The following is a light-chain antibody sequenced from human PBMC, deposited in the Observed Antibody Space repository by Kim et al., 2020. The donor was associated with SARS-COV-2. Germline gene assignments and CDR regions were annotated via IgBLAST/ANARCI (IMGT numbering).Light chain of an antibody. CDR1: KLGNRS. Sequence: SYELTQPPSVSVITCSGDKLGNRSPCWYQQKPGQSPVLLIFQDNTRPSGIPERFSGSKSGNTATLTITGTQVMDEADYYCQAWDNSPLYVFGTGTKVTVL. V-gene: IGLV3-1*01. CDR2: QDN. J-gene: IGLJ1*01. CDR3: QAWDNSPLYV.